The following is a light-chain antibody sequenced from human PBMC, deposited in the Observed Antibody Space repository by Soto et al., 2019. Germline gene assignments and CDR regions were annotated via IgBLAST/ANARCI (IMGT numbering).Light chain of an antibody. CDR3: QHFGAALIT. J-gene: IGKJ5*01. V-gene: IGKV3-20*01. CDR1: QSVSSSY. CDR2: GAS. Sequence: EIVLTQSPGTLSLSPGERATLSCRASQSVSSSYLAWYQQKPGQAPRILIYGASSRATGIPDKFSGSGSGTDFTLTISRLEPEDFAVYYCQHFGAALITFGQGTRLEIK.